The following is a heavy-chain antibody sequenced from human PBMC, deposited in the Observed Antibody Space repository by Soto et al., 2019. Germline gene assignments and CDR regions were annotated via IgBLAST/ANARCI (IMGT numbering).Heavy chain of an antibody. J-gene: IGHJ3*02. CDR3: ATPSGDSYDAFDI. CDR2: IYHSGST. V-gene: IGHV4-30-2*01. CDR1: VGAISSGGYS. D-gene: IGHD2-21*02. Sequence: SETLSHTCAVSVGAISSGGYSRSWIRQPPGKGLEWIGYIYHSGSTYYNPSLKSRVTISVDRSKNQFSLKLSSVTAADTAVYYCATPSGDSYDAFDIWGQGTMVT.